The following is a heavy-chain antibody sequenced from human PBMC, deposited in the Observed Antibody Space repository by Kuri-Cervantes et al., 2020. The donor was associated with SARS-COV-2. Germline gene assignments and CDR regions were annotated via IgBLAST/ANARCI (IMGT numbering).Heavy chain of an antibody. J-gene: IGHJ4*02. CDR1: GGSISSGSYY. CDR2: IYTSGST. D-gene: IGHD5-18*01. Sequence: SETLSLTCTVPGGSISSGSYYWSWIRQPAGKGLEWIGHIYTSGSTNYNPSLKSRVTMSVDRPKNEFSLRMTSVTAADTALYYCAREAPFGYSYGYEGDYWGQGTLVTVSS. V-gene: IGHV4-61*09. CDR3: AREAPFGYSYGYEGDY.